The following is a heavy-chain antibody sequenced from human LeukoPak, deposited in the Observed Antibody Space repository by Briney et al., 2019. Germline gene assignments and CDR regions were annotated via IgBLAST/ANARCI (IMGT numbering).Heavy chain of an antibody. J-gene: IGHJ4*02. D-gene: IGHD2-21*02. CDR2: ISYGGTNK. CDR3: ASWVVTAFDY. V-gene: IGHV3-30*03. Sequence: GGSLRLSCAASGFTFNNYDMHWVRQAPGKGLEWVAVISYGGTNKYYAESVKGRFAISRDDSKNTLYLQMKSLRAEDTAVYYCASWVVTAFDYRGQGTLVTVSS. CDR1: GFTFNNYD.